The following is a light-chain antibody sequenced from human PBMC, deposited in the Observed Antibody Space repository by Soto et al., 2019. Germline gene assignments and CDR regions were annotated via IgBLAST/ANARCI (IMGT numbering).Light chain of an antibody. CDR1: SSDVGGYSY. CDR2: DVS. J-gene: IGLJ1*01. CDR3: SSYTSSSPF. V-gene: IGLV2-14*01. Sequence: QSALTQPASVSGSPGQSITISCTGTSSDVGGYSYVSWYQQHPGKAPKLMIYDVSNRPSGVSNRFSGSKSGNTASLTISGLQAEDEADYYCSSYTSSSPFFGTGTKVTVL.